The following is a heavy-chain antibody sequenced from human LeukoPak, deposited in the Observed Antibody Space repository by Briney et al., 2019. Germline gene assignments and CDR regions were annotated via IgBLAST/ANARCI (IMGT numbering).Heavy chain of an antibody. CDR3: TTESRFRLILDY. CDR2: IKTKTDGGTT. CDR1: GFIFTNAW. V-gene: IGHV3-15*01. J-gene: IGHJ4*02. Sequence: GGSLRLSCAASGFIFTNAWMTWVRQAPGQGLECAGRIKTKTDGGTTDYAAPVKGRFTISRDDSKKMIYLHMNSLKTEDTAVYFCTTESRFRLILDYWGLGTLVTVSS. D-gene: IGHD2-21*01.